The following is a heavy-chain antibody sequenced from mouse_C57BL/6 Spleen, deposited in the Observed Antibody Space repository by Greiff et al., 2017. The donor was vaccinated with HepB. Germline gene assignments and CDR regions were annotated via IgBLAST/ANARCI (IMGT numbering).Heavy chain of an antibody. CDR1: GYTFTSYW. CDR3: AHYEYGFDD. J-gene: IGHJ2*01. V-gene: IGHV1-55*01. Sequence: VQLQQPGAELVKPGASVKLSCKASGYTFTSYWITWVKQRPGQGLEWIGDIYPGSGSTNYNEKFKSKATLTVDTSSSTADMQLSSLTSEDSAVYCCAHYEYGFDDWGQGTTLTVSS. D-gene: IGHD2-4*01. CDR2: IYPGSGST.